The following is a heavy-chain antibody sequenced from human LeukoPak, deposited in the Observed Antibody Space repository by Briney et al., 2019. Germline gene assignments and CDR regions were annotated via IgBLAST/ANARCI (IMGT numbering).Heavy chain of an antibody. CDR2: IYYSGST. CDR3: ARANPYSSSWYLFDY. J-gene: IGHJ4*02. CDR1: GVSISSYY. V-gene: IGHV4-59*01. Sequence: SETLSLTCTVSGVSISSYYWSWIRQPPGKGLEWIGYIYYSGSTNYNPSLKSRVTISVDTSKNQFSLKLRSVTAADTAVYYCARANPYSSSWYLFDYWGQGTLVTVSS. D-gene: IGHD6-13*01.